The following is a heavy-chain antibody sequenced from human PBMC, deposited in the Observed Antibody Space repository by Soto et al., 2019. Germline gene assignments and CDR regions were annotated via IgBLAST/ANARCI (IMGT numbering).Heavy chain of an antibody. CDR3: AQTRGSAVAGPGRFDL. D-gene: IGHD6-19*01. V-gene: IGHV1-69*12. J-gene: IGHJ2*01. Sequence: QVQLVQSGAEVKKPGSSVKVSCKASGGTFSRYAISWVRQAPGQGLEWMGGITPMFGTANYAQKFQGRVTTSADESTSTVHMELRRLRSEDTAVHYCAQTRGSAVAGPGRFDLWGRGTLVIVSS. CDR2: ITPMFGTA. CDR1: GGTFSRYA.